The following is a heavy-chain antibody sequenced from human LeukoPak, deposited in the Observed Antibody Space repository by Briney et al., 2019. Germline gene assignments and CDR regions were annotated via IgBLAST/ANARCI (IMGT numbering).Heavy chain of an antibody. J-gene: IGHJ4*02. Sequence: SETLSLTCAVYGGSFSGYYWSWIRQPPGKGLEWIGEINHSGSTNYNPSLKSRVTISVDTSKNQFSLKLSSVTAADTAVYYCARARWHYYGSLGASYYFDYWGQGTLVTVSS. CDR1: GGSFSGYY. D-gene: IGHD3-10*01. CDR3: ARARWHYYGSLGASYYFDY. CDR2: INHSGST. V-gene: IGHV4-34*01.